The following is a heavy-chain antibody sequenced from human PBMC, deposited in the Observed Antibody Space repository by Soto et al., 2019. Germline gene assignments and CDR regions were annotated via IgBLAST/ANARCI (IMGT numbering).Heavy chain of an antibody. Sequence: QAHLVQSGAEVKKPGSSVKVSCKASGGTLSNYALSWVRQAPGQGLEWVGGIIPIFGTSNYAQNFQGRVTITADESTSTAYMELSSLRSEDTAVYYCARGVRTGFYGMDVWGQGTTVTVSS. CDR2: IIPIFGTS. CDR3: ARGVRTGFYGMDV. D-gene: IGHD3-10*01. CDR1: GGTLSNYA. V-gene: IGHV1-69*01. J-gene: IGHJ6*02.